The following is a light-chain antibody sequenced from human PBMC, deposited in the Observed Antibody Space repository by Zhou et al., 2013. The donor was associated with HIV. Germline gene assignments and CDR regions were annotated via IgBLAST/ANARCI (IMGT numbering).Light chain of an antibody. J-gene: IGKJ5*01. CDR3: QQLNSFPLT. CDR1: QDIVTY. Sequence: IQLTQSPSSLSASIGGRVTITCRASQDIVTYLAWYQQIPGKAPRVLIYDASTLQTGVSSRFSGSGSGAEFTLSISGLQREDFAIYYCQQLNSFPLTFGQGTRLEIK. CDR2: DAS. V-gene: IGKV1-9*01.